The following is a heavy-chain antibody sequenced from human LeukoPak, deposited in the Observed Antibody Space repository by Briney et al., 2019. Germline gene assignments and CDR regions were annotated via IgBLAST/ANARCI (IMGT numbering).Heavy chain of an antibody. CDR3: ARDLGGGVVNDAFDI. V-gene: IGHV3-11*01. Sequence: GGSLRLSCAASGFTFSDYYMSWIRQAPGKGLEWDSYISSSGSTIYYADSVKGRFTISRDNAKNSLYLQMNSLRAEDTAVYYCARDLGGGVVNDAFDIWGQGTMVTVSS. J-gene: IGHJ3*02. D-gene: IGHD2-21*01. CDR1: GFTFSDYY. CDR2: ISSSGSTI.